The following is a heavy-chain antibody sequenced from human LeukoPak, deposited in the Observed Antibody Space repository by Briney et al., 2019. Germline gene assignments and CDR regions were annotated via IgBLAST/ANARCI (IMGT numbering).Heavy chain of an antibody. J-gene: IGHJ6*03. CDR1: GGSISSYY. Sequence: KPSETLSLTCTVSGGSISSYYWSWIRQPPGKGLEWIGYIYYSGSTNYNPSLKSRVTISVDTSKNQFSLKLSSVTAADTAVYYCAGVDIVVVPATITYYYYMDVWGKGTTVTVSS. CDR3: AGVDIVVVPATITYYYYMDV. V-gene: IGHV4-59*01. D-gene: IGHD2-2*03. CDR2: IYYSGST.